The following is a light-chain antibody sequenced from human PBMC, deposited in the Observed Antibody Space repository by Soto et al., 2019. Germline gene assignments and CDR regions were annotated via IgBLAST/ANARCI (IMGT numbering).Light chain of an antibody. CDR3: SLYTSSSLYV. J-gene: IGLJ1*01. Sequence: QSALTQPASVSGSPGQSITISCTGTSSDVGGYNYVSWYQQHPGKAPKLMIYDVSNRPLGVSNRFSGSKSGNTASLTISGLQAEDEADYYCSLYTSSSLYVFGTGTKLTVL. CDR2: DVS. CDR1: SSDVGGYNY. V-gene: IGLV2-14*01.